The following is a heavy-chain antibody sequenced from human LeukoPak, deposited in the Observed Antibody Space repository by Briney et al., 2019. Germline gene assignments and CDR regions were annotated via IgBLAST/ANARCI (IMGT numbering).Heavy chain of an antibody. CDR2: INPNSGGT. V-gene: IGHV1-2*02. D-gene: IGHD6-19*01. CDR3: ARAPVGGPLDY. CDR1: GYTFTDYY. Sequence: ASVKVSCKASGYTFTDYYMNWVRQAPGLGLEWMGCINPNSGGTNYAQKFQGRVTMTRDTSIRTVFMELSTLTSDDTAVYYCARAPVGGPLDYWGQGTLVTVTS. J-gene: IGHJ4*02.